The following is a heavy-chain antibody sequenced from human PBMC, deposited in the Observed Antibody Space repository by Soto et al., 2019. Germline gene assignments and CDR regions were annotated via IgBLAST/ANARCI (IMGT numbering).Heavy chain of an antibody. CDR2: INAGNGNT. J-gene: IGHJ5*02. D-gene: IGHD3-3*01. Sequence: ASVKVSCKASGYTFTRYAMHWVRQAPGQRLEWMGWINAGNGNTKYSQKFQGRVTITRDTSASTAYMELSSLRSEDTAVYYCARVAHYDFWFDPWGQGTLVTVSS. V-gene: IGHV1-3*01. CDR3: ARVAHYDFWFDP. CDR1: GYTFTRYA.